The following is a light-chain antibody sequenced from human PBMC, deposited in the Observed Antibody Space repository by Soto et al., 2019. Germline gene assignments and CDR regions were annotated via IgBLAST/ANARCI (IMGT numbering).Light chain of an antibody. V-gene: IGLV2-11*01. CDR3: CSYADSSTWV. Sequence: QSALTQPPSVPGSPGQSVIISCTGTSSDVGGYKYVSWYQQHPGKAPKLVIYDVSERTSGVPDRFSGSKSGNTASLTISGLQAEDDADYHCCSYADSSTWVFGGGTKLTVL. CDR1: SSDVGGYKY. CDR2: DVS. J-gene: IGLJ3*02.